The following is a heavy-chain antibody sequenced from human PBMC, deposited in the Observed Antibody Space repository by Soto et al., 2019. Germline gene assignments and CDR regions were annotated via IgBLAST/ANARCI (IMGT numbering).Heavy chain of an antibody. D-gene: IGHD3-10*01. Sequence: EVLLVESGGGLVQPGGSLTLSCAASRFTFGSYWMNWVRQAPGKGLEWVANIKGDGSEKYYVDSVEGRFTISRDNTKNSLDLQMNSLRVEDTAVYYCAAGFPPDFWGQGTVVTVSS. V-gene: IGHV3-7*01. CDR1: RFTFGSYW. CDR3: AAGFPPDF. J-gene: IGHJ4*02. CDR2: IKGDGSEK.